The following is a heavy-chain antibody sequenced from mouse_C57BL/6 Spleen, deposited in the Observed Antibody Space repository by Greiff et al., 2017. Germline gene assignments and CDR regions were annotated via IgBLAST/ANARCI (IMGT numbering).Heavy chain of an antibody. CDR1: GYAFSSSW. CDR3: ARRTVWSYAMDY. V-gene: IGHV1-82*01. Sequence: VQLQQSGPELVKPGASVKISCKASGYAFSSSWMNWVKQRPGKGLEWIRRIYPGDGDTNYNGKFKGKATLTADKSSSTAYMQLSSLTSEDSAVYFCARRTVWSYAMDYWGQGTSVTVSS. CDR2: IYPGDGDT. J-gene: IGHJ4*01. D-gene: IGHD2-10*02.